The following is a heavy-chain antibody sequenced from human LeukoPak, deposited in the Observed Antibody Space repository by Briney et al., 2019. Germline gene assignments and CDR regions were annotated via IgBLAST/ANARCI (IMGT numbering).Heavy chain of an antibody. V-gene: IGHV4-59*12. CDR1: GGSIRTDY. Sequence: SETLSLTCTVSGGSIRTDYWNWIRYSPGKGLEWLGYIYNSGTTNYNPSLKSRVTMSVDTSKNQFSLKLSSVTAADTAVYYCARVRYSDSSVLTRKRSYYFDYWGQGTLVTVSS. J-gene: IGHJ4*02. CDR3: ARVRYSDSSVLTRKRSYYFDY. D-gene: IGHD3-22*01. CDR2: IYNSGTT.